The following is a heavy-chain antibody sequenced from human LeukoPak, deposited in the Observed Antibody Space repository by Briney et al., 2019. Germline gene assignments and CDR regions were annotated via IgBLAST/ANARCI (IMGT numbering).Heavy chain of an antibody. V-gene: IGHV3-30*02. CDR2: IRYDGSNK. J-gene: IGHJ3*02. Sequence: GGSLRLSCAASGFTFSSYGMHWVRQAPGKGLEWVAFIRYDGSNKYYADSVKGRFTISRDNSKNTLYLQMNSLRAEDTAVYYCARVPRSAFDIWGQGTMVTVSS. CDR3: ARVPRSAFDI. CDR1: GFTFSSYG.